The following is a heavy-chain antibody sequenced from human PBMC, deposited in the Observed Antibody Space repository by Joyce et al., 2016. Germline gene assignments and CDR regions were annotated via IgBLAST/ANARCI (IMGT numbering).Heavy chain of an antibody. Sequence: QVQLVESGGGVVQPGRSLRLSCAASGFTFSSYGIHWVCQAPGKGLEWVAVISYDGSNKYYGDSVKCRFTISRDNSKNTLYLHMSSLKTEDTAVYYCAKDEQIYGSAWYIFDYWGQRTLVTVSS. CDR3: AKDEQIYGSAWYIFDY. CDR1: GFTFSSYG. CDR2: ISYDGSNK. V-gene: IGHV3-30*18. D-gene: IGHD6-19*01. J-gene: IGHJ4*02.